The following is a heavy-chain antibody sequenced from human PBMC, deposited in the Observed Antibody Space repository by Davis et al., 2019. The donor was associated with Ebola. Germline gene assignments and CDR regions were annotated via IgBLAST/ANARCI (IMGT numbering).Heavy chain of an antibody. CDR3: SSWVSSHFDF. Sequence: PGGSLRLSCVASGFTFSRFAMSWVRQAPGLGLEWVSAISSSGLTTYFADSVRGRFTISRDNSKNTLYLQMDSLRPEDTAMYYCSSWVSSHFDFWGRGTLVTVSS. J-gene: IGHJ4*02. CDR1: GFTFSRFA. D-gene: IGHD6-13*01. CDR2: ISSSGLTT. V-gene: IGHV3-23*01.